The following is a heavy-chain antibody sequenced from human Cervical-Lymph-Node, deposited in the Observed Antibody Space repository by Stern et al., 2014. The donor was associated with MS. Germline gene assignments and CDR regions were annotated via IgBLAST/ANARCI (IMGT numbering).Heavy chain of an antibody. CDR1: GFSFNSYA. V-gene: IGHV3-30*01. CDR2: ISYDGSNT. J-gene: IGHJ6*02. CDR3: ARGSMIIVVNYFYYGMDV. Sequence: QVQLVESGGGVVQPGGSLRLSCAASGFSFNSYALHWVRQAPGKGLEWVAVISYDGSNTFYADAMKGRFTISRDNSKNTLYLQMNSLRLEDTAVYFCARGSMIIVVNYFYYGMDVWGQGTTVTVSS. D-gene: IGHD3-22*01.